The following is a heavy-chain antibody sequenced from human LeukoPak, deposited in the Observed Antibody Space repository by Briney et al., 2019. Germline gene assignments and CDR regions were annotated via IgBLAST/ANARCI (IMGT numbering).Heavy chain of an antibody. J-gene: IGHJ4*02. CDR1: GFTFSSYS. D-gene: IGHD6-19*01. CDR2: ISSSSSYI. CDR3: ARDAGIAVAGMVDY. V-gene: IGHV3-21*01. Sequence: GGSLRLSCAASGFTFSSYSMNWVRQAPGKGLEWVSSISSSSSYIYYADSVKGRFTISRDNAKNSLYLQMNSLRAEDTAVYYCARDAGIAVAGMVDYWGQGTLITVSS.